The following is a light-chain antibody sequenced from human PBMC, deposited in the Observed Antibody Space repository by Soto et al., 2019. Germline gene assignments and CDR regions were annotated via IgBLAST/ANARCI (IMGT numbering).Light chain of an antibody. J-gene: IGLJ3*02. CDR1: SGSIARNY. CDR2: EDN. Sequence: NFMLTQPHSASESPGKTVIISCTRSSGSIARNYVQWYQQRPGSSPTIVIYEDNERPSGVPDRFSGSIDSSSNSASLTISGLKTEDEADYYCQSHDSTNVVFGGGTKLTVL. CDR3: QSHDSTNVV. V-gene: IGLV6-57*01.